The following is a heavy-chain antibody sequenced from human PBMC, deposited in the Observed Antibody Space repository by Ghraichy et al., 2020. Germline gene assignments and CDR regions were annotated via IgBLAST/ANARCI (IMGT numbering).Heavy chain of an antibody. CDR1: GGSITTSNYY. V-gene: IGHV4-39*01. Sequence: SQTLSLTCTVSGGSITTSNYYWGWIRQPPGRGLDWIGIISYSGITYYSSYLKSQVTVSIDTSKTQFSLNLTSVTAADTAVYYCARQRGSGGFFRPGWFDTWGQGMLVTVSS. CDR3: ARQRGSGGFFRPGWFDT. CDR2: ISYSGIT. J-gene: IGHJ5*02. D-gene: IGHD1-26*01.